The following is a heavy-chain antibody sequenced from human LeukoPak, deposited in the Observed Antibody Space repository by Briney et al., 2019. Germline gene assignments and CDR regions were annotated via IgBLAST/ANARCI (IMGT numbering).Heavy chain of an antibody. CDR1: GFTFSGYA. Sequence: QPAGSLRLSCAASGFTFSGYAMNWVRQAPGKGLEWLSHISATGGTIYYADSVKGRLTVSRDNATNSLYLQMNSLRAEDTAVYYCAKSVPYDDSLIEIWGEGALVTVSS. D-gene: IGHD4-17*01. J-gene: IGHJ4*02. CDR2: ISATGGTI. CDR3: AKSVPYDDSLIEI. V-gene: IGHV3-48*03.